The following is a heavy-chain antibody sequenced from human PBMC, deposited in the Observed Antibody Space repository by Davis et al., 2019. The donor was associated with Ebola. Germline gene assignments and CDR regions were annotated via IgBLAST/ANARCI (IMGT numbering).Heavy chain of an antibody. J-gene: IGHJ4*02. CDR3: ARASYGSGSPYYFDY. D-gene: IGHD3-10*01. V-gene: IGHV3-53*01. CDR2: IYSGGST. Sequence: GESLKISCAASGFTVSTNFMSWVRQAPGKGLEWVSVIYSGGSTYYADSVKGRFTISRGNSKNTLYLQMNSLRAEDTAVYYCARASYGSGSPYYFDYWGQGTLVTVSS. CDR1: GFTVSTNF.